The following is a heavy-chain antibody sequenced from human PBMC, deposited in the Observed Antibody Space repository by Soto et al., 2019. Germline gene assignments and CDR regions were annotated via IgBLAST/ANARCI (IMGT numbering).Heavy chain of an antibody. V-gene: IGHV4-61*01. CDR1: GDSVGNGPYY. J-gene: IGHJ6*02. Sequence: QVRLQESGPGLVKPSETQSLSCLVSGDSVGNGPYYWSWIRQSPGEGLEWIAYIYYSGSTNVNPSLESRVNISIDMSKNQFFLELRSVTAADAAVYFCARVGSSCHSGGCYYYYGLGVWGQGTTVAISS. CDR3: ARVGSSCHSGGCYYYYGLGV. CDR2: IYYSGST. D-gene: IGHD1-26*01.